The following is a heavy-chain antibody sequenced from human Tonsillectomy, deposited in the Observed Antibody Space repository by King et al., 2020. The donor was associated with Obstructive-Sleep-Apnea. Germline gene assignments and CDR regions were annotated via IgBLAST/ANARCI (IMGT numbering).Heavy chain of an antibody. V-gene: IGHV3-15*01. CDR1: GFTFSNAW. CDR3: TTEVITIFDY. CDR2: IKRKTDGGTT. D-gene: IGHD4/OR15-4a*01. Sequence: VQLVESGGGLVKPGGSLRLSCAASGFTFSNAWMSWVRQAPGKGLEWVGRIKRKTDGGTTDYAAPVKGRFTISRDDSKKTLYLQMNSLKTEDTAVYYCTTEVITIFDYWGQGTRVTVSS. J-gene: IGHJ4*02.